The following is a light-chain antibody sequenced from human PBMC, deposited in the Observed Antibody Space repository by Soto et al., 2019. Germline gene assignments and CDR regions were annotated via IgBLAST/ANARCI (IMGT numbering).Light chain of an antibody. CDR1: QSVSSSY. Sequence: EIVLTHSPGTLSLSPGEIATLSCRASQSVSSSYLAWYQQTPGQAPSLLIYGASSRATGIPDRFSGSGSGTDFTHTISRLEPEDFAVYYCQQSGSSPITFGQGTRLEIK. CDR2: GAS. V-gene: IGKV3-20*01. J-gene: IGKJ5*01. CDR3: QQSGSSPIT.